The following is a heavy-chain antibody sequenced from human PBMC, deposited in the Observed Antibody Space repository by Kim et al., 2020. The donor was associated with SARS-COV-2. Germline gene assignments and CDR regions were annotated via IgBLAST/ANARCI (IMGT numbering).Heavy chain of an antibody. J-gene: IGHJ4*02. CDR3: ARAFLGEWLLNGIFDY. V-gene: IGHV4-39*07. Sequence: SLKSRVTISGDTSKNQFSLKLSSLTAADTAVYYCARAFLGEWLLNGIFDYWGQGTLVTVSS. D-gene: IGHD3-3*01.